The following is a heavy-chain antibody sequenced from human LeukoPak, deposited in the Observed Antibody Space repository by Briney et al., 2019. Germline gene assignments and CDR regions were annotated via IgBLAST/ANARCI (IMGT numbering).Heavy chain of an antibody. Sequence: PSETLSLTCTVSGGSISSGDYYWSWIRQPPGKGLEWIGYIYYSGSTYYNPSLKGRVTISVDTSKNQFSLKLSSVTAADTAVYYCARAYGSVPFDYWGQGTLVTVSS. V-gene: IGHV4-30-4*01. CDR2: IYYSGST. CDR3: ARAYGSVPFDY. CDR1: GGSISSGDYY. J-gene: IGHJ4*02. D-gene: IGHD3-10*01.